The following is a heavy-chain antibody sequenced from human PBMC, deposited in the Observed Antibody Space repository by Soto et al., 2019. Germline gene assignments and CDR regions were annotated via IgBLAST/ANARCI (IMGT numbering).Heavy chain of an antibody. D-gene: IGHD5-18*01. Sequence: EVQLVESGGGLVKPGGSLRLSCAASGFTFSSYSMNWVRQAPGKGLEWVSSISSSSSYIYYADSVKGRFTISRDNAKNSLYLQMNSLRAEDTAVYYCARAGWAYSYGYPDAFEIWGQGTMVTVAS. CDR3: ARAGWAYSYGYPDAFEI. J-gene: IGHJ3*02. V-gene: IGHV3-21*01. CDR2: ISSSSSYI. CDR1: GFTFSSYS.